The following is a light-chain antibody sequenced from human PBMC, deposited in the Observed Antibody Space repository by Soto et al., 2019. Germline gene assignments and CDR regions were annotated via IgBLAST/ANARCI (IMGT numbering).Light chain of an antibody. CDR1: QSISSY. CDR2: AAS. Sequence: DIQMTQSPSSLSASVGDRVTITCRASQSISSYLNWYQQKPGKAPKLLIFAASTLQSGVPSRFSGSGSGTDFTLTISSLQPDDFTTYYCQQNYRATPWTFGQGTKVDIK. J-gene: IGKJ1*01. CDR3: QQNYRATPWT. V-gene: IGKV1-39*01.